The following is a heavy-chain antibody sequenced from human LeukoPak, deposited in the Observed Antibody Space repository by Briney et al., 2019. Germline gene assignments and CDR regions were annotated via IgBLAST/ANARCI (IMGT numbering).Heavy chain of an antibody. D-gene: IGHD3-10*01. V-gene: IGHV4-59*01. CDR3: ARGHDYYYSGRQSWFDP. CDR2: IHSIGGT. Sequence: SETLSLTCNVSGGSIRGYYWSWIRQPPGKGLEWIGYIHSIGGTNYNPSLKSRVTISVDTSKNQFSLKLSSVTAADTAFYYCARGHDYYYSGRQSWFDPWGQGTLVTVSS. CDR1: GGSIRGYY. J-gene: IGHJ5*02.